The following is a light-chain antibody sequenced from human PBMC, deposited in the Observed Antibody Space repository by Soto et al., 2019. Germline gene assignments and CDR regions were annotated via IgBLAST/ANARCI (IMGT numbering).Light chain of an antibody. CDR2: DIF. CDR3: QQYNNWPRAT. Sequence: VVLTQYQATLSLSPGERATLSCRASVPISNYLAWYQQKPGQAPRLVIYDIFTRATGVPTRISGSGSGTEFNLTISSLQSEDFGVYYCQQYNNWPRATFGGVTKV. J-gene: IGKJ4*01. V-gene: IGKV3D-15*01. CDR1: VPISNY.